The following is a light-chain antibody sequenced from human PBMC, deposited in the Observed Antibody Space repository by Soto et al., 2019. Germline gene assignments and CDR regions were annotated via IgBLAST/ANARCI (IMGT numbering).Light chain of an antibody. CDR3: QQLNSFPIT. CDR2: AAS. V-gene: IGKV1-9*01. Sequence: TQSPATLSVSPGGRATVSCRASQAISSYLAWYQQKPGRAPKLLIYAASTLQSGVPSRFSGSGSGTEFTLTITSLQPEDFATYYCQQLNSFPITFGQGTRLEIK. J-gene: IGKJ5*01. CDR1: QAISSY.